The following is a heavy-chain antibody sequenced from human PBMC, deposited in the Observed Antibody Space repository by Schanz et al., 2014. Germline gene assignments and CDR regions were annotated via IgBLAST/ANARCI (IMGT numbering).Heavy chain of an antibody. V-gene: IGHV1-18*04. CDR2: ISAFDDKT. J-gene: IGHJ6*02. CDR3: VRDAGWAFGDYHGMDV. D-gene: IGHD3-10*01. CDR1: GYTFTTYY. Sequence: QVQLVQSGAEVKKPGASVRVSCKASGYTFTTYYIHWVRQAPGQGPEWMGWISAFDDKTDYAQNFQGRLIMTTDTSTTTVYMELRGLRSDDTAVYYCVRDAGWAFGDYHGMDVWGQGTSVTVSS.